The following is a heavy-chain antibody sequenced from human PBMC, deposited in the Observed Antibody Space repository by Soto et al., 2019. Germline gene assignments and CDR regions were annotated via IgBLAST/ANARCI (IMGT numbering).Heavy chain of an antibody. CDR2: ISGTSRFI. Sequence: PGGSLRLSCVASGFTFSSYSMNWVRQAPGKGLEWVSSISGTSRFIYYRDSMKGRFTIPRDNAKNSLYLQMNSLRAEDTAVYYCVRNGMLGAMEDWGQGTTVTVSS. D-gene: IGHD1-26*01. J-gene: IGHJ6*02. CDR3: VRNGMLGAMED. CDR1: GFTFSSYS. V-gene: IGHV3-21*06.